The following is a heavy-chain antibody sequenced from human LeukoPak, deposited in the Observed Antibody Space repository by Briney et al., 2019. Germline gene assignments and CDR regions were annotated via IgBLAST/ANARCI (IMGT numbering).Heavy chain of an antibody. J-gene: IGHJ4*02. D-gene: IGHD4-17*01. Sequence: GGSLRLSCGASGFSFISYGMHWVRQAPGKGLEWVGVTSDAGRSKHYADSVKGRFTISRDNSKDTLYLQMNSLRAEDTAVYYCAKRPSDYGDYVSYFDHWGQGTLVTVSS. V-gene: IGHV3-30*18. CDR1: GFSFISYG. CDR2: TSDAGRSK. CDR3: AKRPSDYGDYVSYFDH.